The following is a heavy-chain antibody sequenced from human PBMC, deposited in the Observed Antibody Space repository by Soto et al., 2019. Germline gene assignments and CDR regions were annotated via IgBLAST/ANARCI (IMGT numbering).Heavy chain of an antibody. Sequence: SEVLAVPGAVSGGSISSYDWSWIRQPPGKGLEWIGYIYYSGSTNYNPSLKSRVTISVDTSKNQFSLKLSSVTAADTAVYYCARDLDDSSGYDCWGQGTLVPVSS. V-gene: IGHV4-59*01. CDR2: IYYSGST. CDR3: ARDLDDSSGYDC. CDR1: GGSISSYD. J-gene: IGHJ4*02. D-gene: IGHD3-22*01.